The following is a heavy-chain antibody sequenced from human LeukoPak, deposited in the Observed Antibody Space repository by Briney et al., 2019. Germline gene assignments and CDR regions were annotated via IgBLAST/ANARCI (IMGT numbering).Heavy chain of an antibody. V-gene: IGHV5-51*01. Sequence: GESLKISFKGSGYRFTSYWIGWVRQMPGKGLEWMGIIYPGDSDTRYSPSFQGQVTISADKSISTAYLQWSSLKASDTAMYYCARGAVEGATTLGAFDIWGQGTMVTVSS. D-gene: IGHD1-26*01. CDR1: GYRFTSYW. J-gene: IGHJ3*02. CDR2: IYPGDSDT. CDR3: ARGAVEGATTLGAFDI.